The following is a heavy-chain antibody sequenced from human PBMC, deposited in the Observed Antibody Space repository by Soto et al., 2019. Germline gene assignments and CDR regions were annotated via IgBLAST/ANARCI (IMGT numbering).Heavy chain of an antibody. CDR3: ARGASPLLWFGELLLNWFDP. Sequence: SETLSLTCTVSGGSISSGGYYWSWIRPHPGKGLEWIGYIYYSGSTYYNPSLKSRVTISVDTSKNQFSLKLSSVTAADTAVYYCARGASPLLWFGELLLNWFDPWGQGTLVTVS. CDR2: IYYSGST. J-gene: IGHJ5*02. D-gene: IGHD3-10*01. CDR1: GGSISSGGYY. V-gene: IGHV4-31*03.